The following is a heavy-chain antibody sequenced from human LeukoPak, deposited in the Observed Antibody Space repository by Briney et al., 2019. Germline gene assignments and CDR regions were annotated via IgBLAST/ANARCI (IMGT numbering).Heavy chain of an antibody. J-gene: IGHJ4*02. CDR3: ARGHFLGRIAAAIDDY. Sequence: PGGSLRLSCAASGFTFNNYAMNWVRQAPAKGLEWVAVVSYDGSNKDYADSVKGRFTISRDNSNNTLFPQMNSLSIEDTAMYFCARGHFLGRIAAAIDDYWGQGTLVTVSS. V-gene: IGHV3-30-3*01. CDR1: GFTFNNYA. CDR2: VSYDGSNK. D-gene: IGHD6-13*01.